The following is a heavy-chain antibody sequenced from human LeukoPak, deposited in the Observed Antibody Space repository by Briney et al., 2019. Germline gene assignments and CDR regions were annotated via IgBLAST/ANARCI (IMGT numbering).Heavy chain of an antibody. CDR1: GGSISSHY. CDR3: ARAGGVVVVNDALDI. D-gene: IGHD3-22*01. Sequence: SETLSLTCTVSGGSISSHYWSWIRQPPGKGLEWIGYIYYSGSTNYNPSLKSRVTISVDTSKNQFSLKLSSVTAADTAVYYCARAGGVVVVNDALDIWGQGTMVTVSS. V-gene: IGHV4-59*11. CDR2: IYYSGST. J-gene: IGHJ3*02.